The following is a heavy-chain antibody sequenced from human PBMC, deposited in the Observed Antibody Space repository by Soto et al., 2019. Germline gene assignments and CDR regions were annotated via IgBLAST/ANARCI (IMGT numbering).Heavy chain of an antibody. CDR3: AREGYNYNGMDV. Sequence: SETLSLTCRISGGSISSSSYYWGWIRQHPGKGLEWIGYIYYSGSASYNPSLKSRVIISLDTSNNQFSLNLNSVTAADSAVYYCAREGYNYNGMDVWGQGTTVTVSS. V-gene: IGHV4-31*03. CDR1: GGSISSSSYY. J-gene: IGHJ6*02. CDR2: IYYSGSA.